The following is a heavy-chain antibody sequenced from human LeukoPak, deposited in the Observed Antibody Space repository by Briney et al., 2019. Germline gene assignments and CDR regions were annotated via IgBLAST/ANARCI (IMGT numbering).Heavy chain of an antibody. Sequence: SVKVSCKASGGTFSSYAISWVRQAPGQGLEWMGRIIPILGIANYAQKFQGRVTITADKSTSTAYMELSSLRSEDTAVYYCASNYGIAAAGTTYYGMDVWGQGTTVTVSS. CDR3: ASNYGIAAAGTTYYGMDV. CDR1: GGTFSSYA. D-gene: IGHD6-13*01. V-gene: IGHV1-69*04. J-gene: IGHJ6*02. CDR2: IIPILGIA.